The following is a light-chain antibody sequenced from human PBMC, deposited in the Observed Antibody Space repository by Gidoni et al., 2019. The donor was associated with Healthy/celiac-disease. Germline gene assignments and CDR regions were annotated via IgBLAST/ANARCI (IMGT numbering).Light chain of an antibody. CDR2: DVN. CDR1: SADLDSYNS. CDR3: SSYAVGNTFV. J-gene: IGLJ1*01. Sequence: QSALTQPAYAYGSHGQSGTIPCTGTSADLDSYNSVSWYQQHPGKAPKRVIYDVNKRPSGVPYRFSVSKSGNTASLTVSGLQAEDEAEYYCSSYAVGNTFVFGSGTKFTVL. V-gene: IGLV2-8*01.